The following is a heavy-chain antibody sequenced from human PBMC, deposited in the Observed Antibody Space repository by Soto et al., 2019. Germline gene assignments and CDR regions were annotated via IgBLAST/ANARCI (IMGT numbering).Heavy chain of an antibody. CDR2: MNPTSGNT. V-gene: IGHV1-8*01. CDR1: AYSFTSYS. CDR3: ARDSYSGTYHPTSAFDL. J-gene: IGHJ3*01. Sequence: LAKASSTAPAYSFTSYSHNCLRQSARQGLEWMGWMNPTSGNTGYAQKFQGRVTMTRNTSISTAYMELSSLRSEDTAIYYCARDSYSGTYHPTSAFDLWGQGTMVTVSS. D-gene: IGHD1-26*01.